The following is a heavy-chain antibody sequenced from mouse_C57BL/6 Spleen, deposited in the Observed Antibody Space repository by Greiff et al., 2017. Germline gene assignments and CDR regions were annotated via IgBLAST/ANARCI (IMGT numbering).Heavy chain of an antibody. V-gene: IGHV2-9-1*01. D-gene: IGHD2-2*01. CDR1: GFSLTSYA. CDR2: IWTGGGT. J-gene: IGHJ2*01. Sequence: QVQLQPSGPGLVAPSQRLSITCTVSGFSLTSYAISWVRQPPGKGLEWLGVIWTGGGTNYNSALKSRLSISKDTYKSQGFLKMNSLQTDDTARYYFARKSPYYYVYDGRFGYLGQGATLTVSS. CDR3: ARKSPYYYVYDGRFGY.